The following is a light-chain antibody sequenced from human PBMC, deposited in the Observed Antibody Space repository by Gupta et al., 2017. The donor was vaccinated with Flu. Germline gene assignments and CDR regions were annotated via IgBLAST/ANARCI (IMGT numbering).Light chain of an antibody. CDR2: EVS. V-gene: IGLV2-14*01. CDR3: SSYTRSTASIIAWV. Sequence: QSALTQPASVSGSPGQSITISCTGTSSDVGDYNRVSWYQQHPGKAPKVIIYEVSNRPSGVSNRFSGSKSGNTASLTISGLQADDEADYYCSSYTRSTASIIAWVFGGGTKVTAL. CDR1: SSDVGDYNR. J-gene: IGLJ3*02.